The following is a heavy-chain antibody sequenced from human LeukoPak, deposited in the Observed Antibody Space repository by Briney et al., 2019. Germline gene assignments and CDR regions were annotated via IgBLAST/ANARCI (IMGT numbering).Heavy chain of an antibody. Sequence: ASVKVSCKTSGYNFTSYGISWLRQAPGQGLEWMGWISAYNGNTNYAQRFQDRVTMTTDTSTSTAYMELRTLRSDDTAFYYCASSPYSNLPLEYFQHWGQGTLVTVSS. CDR3: ASSPYSNLPLEYFQH. J-gene: IGHJ1*01. D-gene: IGHD4-11*01. CDR1: GYNFTSYG. V-gene: IGHV1-18*01. CDR2: ISAYNGNT.